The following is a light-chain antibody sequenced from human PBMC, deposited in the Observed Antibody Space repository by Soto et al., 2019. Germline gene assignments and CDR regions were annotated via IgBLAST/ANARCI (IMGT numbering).Light chain of an antibody. CDR2: DAS. CDR3: QQRSNWPPPEFT. CDR1: LDISNH. J-gene: IGKJ3*01. V-gene: IGKV1-33*01. Sequence: DIQMTQSPLFMPASVGDRVTITCQASLDISNHLNWYQQKPGEVPKVLIYDASKLETGVPSRFSGSGSGTDFTLTISSLEPEDFAVYYCQQRSNWPPPEFTFGPGTKVDIK.